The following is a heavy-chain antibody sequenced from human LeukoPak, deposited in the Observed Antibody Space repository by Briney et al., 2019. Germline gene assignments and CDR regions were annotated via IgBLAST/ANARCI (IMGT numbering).Heavy chain of an antibody. CDR3: ARDNGGTAMAYYYYYYMDV. J-gene: IGHJ6*03. CDR1: GYSFTSHY. CDR2: INPSGSST. D-gene: IGHD5-18*01. V-gene: IGHV1-46*01. Sequence: GASVKVSCKASGYSFTSHYMHWVRQAPGQGLEWMGLINPSGSSTLYAQKLQGRVTMTRDMSTTTDYMELSSLRSEDTAVYYCARDNGGTAMAYYYYYYMDVWGKGTTVTISS.